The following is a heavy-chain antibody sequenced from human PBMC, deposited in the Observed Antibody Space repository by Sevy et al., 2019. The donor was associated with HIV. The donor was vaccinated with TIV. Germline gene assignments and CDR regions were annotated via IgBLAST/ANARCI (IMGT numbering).Heavy chain of an antibody. D-gene: IGHD3-22*01. V-gene: IGHV3-7*01. Sequence: GGSLRLSCAASGFTFSNYWMSWVRQAPGKGLEWVANIKQDGSEKYYVDSVKGRFTISRDNAKNSLNLQMNSLLAVDTAVYYCARPYRTDPFYYSGSGGYYYPSYFDYWGQGTLVTVSS. CDR2: IKQDGSEK. CDR1: GFTFSNYW. J-gene: IGHJ4*02. CDR3: ARPYRTDPFYYSGSGGYYYPSYFDY.